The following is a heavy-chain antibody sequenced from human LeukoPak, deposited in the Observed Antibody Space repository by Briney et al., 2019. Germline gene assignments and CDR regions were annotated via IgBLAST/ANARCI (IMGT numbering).Heavy chain of an antibody. CDR1: GYTFTSYD. Sequence: ASVTVSCKASGYTFTSYDINWVRQAPGQGLEWMGWMNPNSGNTGYAQKFQGRVTMTRNTSISTAYMELSSLRSEDTAVYYCARGGNYDSSGYYPHWGQGTLVTVSS. V-gene: IGHV1-8*01. J-gene: IGHJ4*02. CDR3: ARGGNYDSSGYYPH. CDR2: MNPNSGNT. D-gene: IGHD3-22*01.